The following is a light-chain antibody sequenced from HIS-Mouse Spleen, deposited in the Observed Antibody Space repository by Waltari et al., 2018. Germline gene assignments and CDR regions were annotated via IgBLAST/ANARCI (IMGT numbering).Light chain of an antibody. CDR2: PDS. CDR1: KLGDKY. Sequence: SYELTQPPSVSVSPGQTASITCSGVKLGDKYPCWYPQKPGQSPVLVIYPDSKRPSGIPERFSGSNSGNTATLTIGGTQAMDEADYYCQAWDSSTANVVFGGGTKLTVL. V-gene: IGLV3-1*01. J-gene: IGLJ2*01. CDR3: QAWDSSTANVV.